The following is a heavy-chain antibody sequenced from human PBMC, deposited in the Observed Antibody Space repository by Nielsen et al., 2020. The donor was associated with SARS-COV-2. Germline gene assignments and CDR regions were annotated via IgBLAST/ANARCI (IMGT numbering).Heavy chain of an antibody. V-gene: IGHV3-23*01. CDR3: ARVGGPYPARITMIVVVQRYFDL. CDR2: ISGSGGST. D-gene: IGHD3-22*01. J-gene: IGHJ2*01. Sequence: GESLKISCAASGFTFSSYAMSWVRQAPGKVLEWVPAISGSGGSTYYADSVKGRFTISRDNAKNSLYLQMNSLRAEDTAVYYCARVGGPYPARITMIVVVQRYFDLWGRGTLVTVSS. CDR1: GFTFSSYA.